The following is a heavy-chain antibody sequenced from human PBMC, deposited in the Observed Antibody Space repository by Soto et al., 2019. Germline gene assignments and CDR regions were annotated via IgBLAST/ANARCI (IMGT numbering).Heavy chain of an antibody. CDR2: IIPIFGTA. Sequence: SVKVSCKASGGTFSSYAISWVRQAPGQGLEWMGGIIPIFGTANYAQKFQGRVTITADESTSTAYMELSSLRSEDTAVYYCATPLGGGISLYYFDYWGQGTLVTVSS. D-gene: IGHD3-16*02. CDR3: ATPLGGGISLYYFDY. CDR1: GGTFSSYA. V-gene: IGHV1-69*13. J-gene: IGHJ4*02.